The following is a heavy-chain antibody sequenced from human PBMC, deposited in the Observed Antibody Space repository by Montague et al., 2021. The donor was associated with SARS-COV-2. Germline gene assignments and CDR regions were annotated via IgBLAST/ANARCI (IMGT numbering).Heavy chain of an antibody. Sequence: SETLSLTCSVSGDSITPYGDSIGGYFWSWIRQPAGKGLEWIGRIYANGNFDYNPSLNSRVSMSMNTSKQEFSMRLISVAAADTAVYYCARAAYYFGPGRENYGAFDPWGQGILVTVSS. V-gene: IGHV4-4*07. CDR3: ARAAYYFGPGRENYGAFDP. CDR1: GDSITPYGDSIGGYF. CDR2: IYANGNF. D-gene: IGHD2/OR15-2a*01. J-gene: IGHJ5*02.